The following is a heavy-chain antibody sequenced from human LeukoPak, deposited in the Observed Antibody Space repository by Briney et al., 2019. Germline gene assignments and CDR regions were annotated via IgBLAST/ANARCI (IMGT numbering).Heavy chain of an antibody. CDR1: GFTFSTHW. CDR3: ATNWNLDS. V-gene: IGHV3-23*01. D-gene: IGHD1-1*01. CDR2: ISNSGDTT. Sequence: GGSLRLSCAASGFTFSTHWMSWVRQAPGKGLEWVSVISNSGDTTYYADSVKGRFTISRDNSKNTLALQMNSLRAEDTAVYYCATNWNLDSWGQGALVTVSS. J-gene: IGHJ4*02.